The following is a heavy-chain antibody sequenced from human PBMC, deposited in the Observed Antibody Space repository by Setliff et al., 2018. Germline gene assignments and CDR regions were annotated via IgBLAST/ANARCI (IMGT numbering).Heavy chain of an antibody. CDR3: ARRDSTGYYGYSFDF. CDR2: VDHSGNT. D-gene: IGHD3-22*01. V-gene: IGHV4-39*01. CDR1: GDSIGRSTYY. J-gene: IGHJ4*02. Sequence: SETLSLTCTVSGDSIGRSTYYWGWIRQSPGKGLDWIGTVDHSGNTFYNPSLKSRVTISVDTSKNQLSLKLASVTAADTAVYYCARRDSTGYYGYSFDFWGQGTLVTVSS.